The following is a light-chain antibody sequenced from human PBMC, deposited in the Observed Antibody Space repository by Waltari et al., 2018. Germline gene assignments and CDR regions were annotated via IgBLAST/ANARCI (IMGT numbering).Light chain of an antibody. CDR1: SSDVGSYNL. CDR3: CSYAGSYV. CDR2: EVS. J-gene: IGLJ1*01. V-gene: IGLV2-23*02. Sequence: QSALTQPASVSGSPGQSITISCTGTSSDVGSYNLVSWYQQHPGKAPKRMIYEVSKRPSGVSNRFSGSKSGNTASLTISGLQAEDEADYYCCSYAGSYVFGTGTKVTVL.